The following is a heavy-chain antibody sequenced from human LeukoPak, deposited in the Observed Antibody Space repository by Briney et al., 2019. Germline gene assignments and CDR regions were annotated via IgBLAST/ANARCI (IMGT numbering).Heavy chain of an antibody. CDR3: ARTDYYDRSGYPLLFDY. J-gene: IGHJ4*02. CDR2: IYHSGST. CDR1: GYSISSGYY. Sequence: PPETLSLTCAVSGYSISSGYYWGWIRQPPGKGLEWIGSIYHSGSTYYNPSLKSRVTISVDTSKNQFSLKLSSVTAADTAVYYCARTDYYDRSGYPLLFDYWGQGTLVTVSS. V-gene: IGHV4-38-2*01. D-gene: IGHD3-22*01.